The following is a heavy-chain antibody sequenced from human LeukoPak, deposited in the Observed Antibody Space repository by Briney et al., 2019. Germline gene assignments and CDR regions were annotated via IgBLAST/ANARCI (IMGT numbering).Heavy chain of an antibody. V-gene: IGHV3-30*18. D-gene: IGHD1-20*01. J-gene: IGHJ4*02. Sequence: GGSLRLSCAASGFTFSSYGMHWVRQAPGKGLEWVAVISYDGSNKYYADSVKGRFTISRDNSKNTLYLQMNSLRAEDTAVYYCAKEVRWYNWNPFDYWGQGTLVTVSS. CDR2: ISYDGSNK. CDR1: GFTFSSYG. CDR3: AKEVRWYNWNPFDY.